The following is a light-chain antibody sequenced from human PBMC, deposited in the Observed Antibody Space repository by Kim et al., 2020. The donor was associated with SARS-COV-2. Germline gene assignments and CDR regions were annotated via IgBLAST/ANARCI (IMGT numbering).Light chain of an antibody. J-gene: IGKJ2*01. CDR1: QPIRNY. V-gene: IGKV1-39*01. Sequence: ASVGDTVTITCRASQPIRNYLNWYQNKPGKAPKLLIYAAYTLQGGVPSRFSGSGSGTDFTLTISSLLPEDFATYYCQKSYGTVPYTFGQGTKLEIK. CDR2: AAY. CDR3: QKSYGTVPYT.